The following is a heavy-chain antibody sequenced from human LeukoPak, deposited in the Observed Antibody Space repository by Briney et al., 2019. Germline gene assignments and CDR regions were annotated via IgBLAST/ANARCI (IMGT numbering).Heavy chain of an antibody. CDR1: GFTFSSYW. CDR3: ARGRPHGNDY. J-gene: IGHJ4*02. CDR2: IASDGSST. D-gene: IGHD4-23*01. V-gene: IGHV3-74*01. Sequence: GGSLRLSCAASGFTFSSYWMNWVRRAPGKGLVWVSRIASDGSSTTYADSVKGRFSISRDNAKNTLYLQMNSLRVEDTAVYYCARGRPHGNDYWGQGTLVTVSS.